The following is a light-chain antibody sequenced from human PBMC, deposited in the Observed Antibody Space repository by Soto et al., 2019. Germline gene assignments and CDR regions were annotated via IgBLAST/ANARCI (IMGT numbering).Light chain of an antibody. Sequence: EIVLTQSPGTLSLSPGERATLSCRASQSVRPLAWYQQKPGQAPRVFMSDAFTRASGIPARFSGSGSGTDFTLAISSLEPEGCAVYYCQQLRDRPMYTFAQGTILEI. CDR1: QSVRP. J-gene: IGKJ2*01. CDR3: QQLRDRPMYT. V-gene: IGKV3-11*01. CDR2: DAF.